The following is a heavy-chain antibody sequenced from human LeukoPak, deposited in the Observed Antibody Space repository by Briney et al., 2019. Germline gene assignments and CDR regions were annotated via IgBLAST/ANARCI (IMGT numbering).Heavy chain of an antibody. V-gene: IGHV3-23*01. D-gene: IGHD1/OR15-1a*01. CDR1: GFIFSTYA. CDR3: AKSHSVEQRGYFDY. Sequence: GGSLRLSCTGSGFIFSTYAMSWVRQAPGKGLEWVSTIANSGGSTYYADSVKGRFTISRDNSKNTLYLQMNSLRAEDMAVYYCAKSHSVEQRGYFDYWGQGTLVTVSS. CDR2: IANSGGST. J-gene: IGHJ4*02.